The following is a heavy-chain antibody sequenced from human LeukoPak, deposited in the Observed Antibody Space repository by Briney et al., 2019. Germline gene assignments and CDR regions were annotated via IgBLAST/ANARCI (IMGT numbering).Heavy chain of an antibody. V-gene: IGHV4-34*01. D-gene: IGHD2-21*01. J-gene: IGHJ4*02. CDR1: GGSFNGYY. CDR2: INHSRST. Sequence: SETLSLTCAVYGGSFNGYYWSWIRQPPGKGLEWIGEINHSRSTKYNPSLTSRVTMSVDTSKNQFSLKLHSVTAADTAVYYCASMWSHLGWYYFDYWGQGSLVTVSS. CDR3: ASMWSHLGWYYFDY.